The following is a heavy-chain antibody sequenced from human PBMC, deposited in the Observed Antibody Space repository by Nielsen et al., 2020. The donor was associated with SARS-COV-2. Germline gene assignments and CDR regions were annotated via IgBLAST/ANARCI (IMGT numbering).Heavy chain of an antibody. CDR2: ISYDGSNK. D-gene: IGHD3-22*01. Sequence: GESLKISCATSGFTFSTYVMHWVRQAPGKGLEWVAVISYDGSNKYYADSVKGRFTISRDNSKNTLYLQMNSLRDEDTAVYYCARDDSGNRFYWGQGTLVTVPS. CDR1: GFTFSTYV. CDR3: ARDDSGNRFY. V-gene: IGHV3-30*04. J-gene: IGHJ4*02.